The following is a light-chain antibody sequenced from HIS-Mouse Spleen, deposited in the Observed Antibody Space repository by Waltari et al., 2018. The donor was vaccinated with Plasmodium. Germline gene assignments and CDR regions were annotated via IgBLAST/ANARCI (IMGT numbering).Light chain of an antibody. J-gene: IGLJ2*01. CDR3: QVWDSSSDHPDVV. CDR1: NIGSKR. V-gene: IGLV3-21*03. CDR2: DDS. Sequence: SYVLTQPPSVSVAPGKTARITCWGNNIGSKRVHWYQPKPGQAPVLVVYDDSDRPSGIPERFSGSNSGNTATLTISRVEAGDEADYYCQVWDSSSDHPDVVFGGGTKLTVL.